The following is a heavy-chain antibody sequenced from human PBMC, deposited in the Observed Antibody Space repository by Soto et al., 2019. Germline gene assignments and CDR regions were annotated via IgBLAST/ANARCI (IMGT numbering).Heavy chain of an antibody. CDR3: AKRGDTTSWYWFDP. V-gene: IGHV3-23*01. Sequence: EVQLLDSGGGLVQPGGSLRLSCAASGLTLTSFGMSWVRQAPGKGLEWVSSISASGTSMYYAKSVEGRFTISRDTSKNTLYLQMNSLRAEDTAVYYCAKRGDTTSWYWFDPWGQGTLVTVSS. D-gene: IGHD6-13*01. J-gene: IGHJ5*02. CDR1: GLTLTSFG. CDR2: ISASGTSM.